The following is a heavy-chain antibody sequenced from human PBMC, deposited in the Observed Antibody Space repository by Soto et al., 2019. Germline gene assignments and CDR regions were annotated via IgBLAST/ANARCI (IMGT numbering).Heavy chain of an antibody. CDR2: ISYDGSNK. CDR1: GFTFSSYA. J-gene: IGHJ2*01. CDR3: ARPLWRDDYNWGYFDL. V-gene: IGHV3-30-3*01. Sequence: QVQLVESGGGVVQPGRSLRLSCTASGFTFSSYAMHWVRQAPGKGLEWVAVISYDGSNKYYADSVKGRFTISRDNSTNTLYLQMNSVRAEDTGVYYCARPLWRDDYNWGYFDLWGRGTLVTVSS. D-gene: IGHD4-4*01.